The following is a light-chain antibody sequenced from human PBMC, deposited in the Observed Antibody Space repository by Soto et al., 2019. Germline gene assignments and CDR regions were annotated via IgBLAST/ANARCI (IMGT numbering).Light chain of an antibody. CDR3: QQYGSSGT. CDR2: GAS. J-gene: IGKJ1*01. V-gene: IGKV3-20*01. Sequence: EIVLTQSPGTLSLSPRERATLSCRASQSVSNNHLAWYQQKPGQAPRLLIYGASNRATGIPDRFSGSGSGTDFTLTISRLEPEAFAVYYCQQYGSSGTFGQGTKVDIK. CDR1: QSVSNNH.